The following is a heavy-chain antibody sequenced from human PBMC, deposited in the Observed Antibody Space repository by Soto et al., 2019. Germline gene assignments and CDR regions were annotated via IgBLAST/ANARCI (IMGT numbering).Heavy chain of an antibody. CDR3: ARDLLHYDFWSGYSAYFYYGMDV. D-gene: IGHD3-3*01. J-gene: IGHJ6*02. Sequence: GGSLRLSCAASGFTFSSYEMNWVRQAPGQGLEWVSYISDSGGTVYYADSVKGRFTVSRDNAQNSVYLQMNSLRTEDTAVYYCARDLLHYDFWSGYSAYFYYGMDVWGPGPTVTVYS. CDR1: GFTFSSYE. V-gene: IGHV3-48*03. CDR2: ISDSGGTV.